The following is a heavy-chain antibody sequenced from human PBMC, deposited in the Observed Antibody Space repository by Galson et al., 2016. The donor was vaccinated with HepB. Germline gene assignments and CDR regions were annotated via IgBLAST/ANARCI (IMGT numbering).Heavy chain of an antibody. V-gene: IGHV1-24*01. CDR3: APNLLEVGLNAYNI. CDR2: FAAEDGEP. J-gene: IGHJ3*02. Sequence: SVKVSCKVSGYTLSDLSIHWVRQAPGKGLEWMGVFAAEDGEPVDVQNFQGRLTMTEDPSTDTAYMELSSLRAEDTAVYYCAPNLLEVGLNAYNIWGQGTTVIVSS. CDR1: GYTLSDLS. D-gene: IGHD1-26*01.